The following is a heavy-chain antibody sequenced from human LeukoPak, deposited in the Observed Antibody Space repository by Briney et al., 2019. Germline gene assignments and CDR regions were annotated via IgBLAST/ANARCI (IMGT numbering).Heavy chain of an antibody. J-gene: IGHJ4*02. Sequence: ASVKVSCKASGYTFTGYYMHWVRQAPGQGLEWMGWINPNSGGTNYAQKFQGRVTMTRDTSISTAYMELSRLRSDDTAVYYCARDSGSGSYDHFDYWGQGTLVTVSS. V-gene: IGHV1-2*02. CDR1: GYTFTGYY. CDR3: ARDSGSGSYDHFDY. CDR2: INPNSGGT. D-gene: IGHD3-10*01.